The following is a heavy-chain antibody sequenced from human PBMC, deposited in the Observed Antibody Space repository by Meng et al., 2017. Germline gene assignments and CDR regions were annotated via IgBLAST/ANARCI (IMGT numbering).Heavy chain of an antibody. D-gene: IGHD4-17*01. J-gene: IGHJ4*02. Sequence: GGSLRLSCAASGFTFSSYAMSWVRQAPGKGLEWVSAISGSGGSTYYADSVKGRFAISRDNSKNTLYLQMNSLRAEDTAVYYCAKDRAPSAVTRENPYWGQGTLVTVSS. CDR3: AKDRAPSAVTRENPY. V-gene: IGHV3-23*01. CDR2: ISGSGGST. CDR1: GFTFSSYA.